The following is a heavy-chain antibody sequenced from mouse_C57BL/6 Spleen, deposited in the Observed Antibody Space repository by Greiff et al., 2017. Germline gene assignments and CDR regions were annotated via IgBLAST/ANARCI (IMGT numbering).Heavy chain of an antibody. CDR3: TREATVRRYFDV. J-gene: IGHJ1*03. Sequence: EVKLVQPGAGLVKPGASLKLSCAASGFTFTSYAMPWVPQTPEQRLEWVAYISRGGDYIYYADTVKGRFTISRDNARNTLYLQMSSLKSEDTAMYYCTREATVRRYFDVWGTGTTVTVPS. CDR2: ISRGGDYI. CDR1: GFTFTSYA. V-gene: IGHV5-9-1*02. D-gene: IGHD1-1*01.